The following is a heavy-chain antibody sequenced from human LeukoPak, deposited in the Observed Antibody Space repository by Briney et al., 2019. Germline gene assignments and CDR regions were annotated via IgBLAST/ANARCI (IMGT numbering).Heavy chain of an antibody. CDR3: ASGNLYFDY. V-gene: IGHV3-7*01. Sequence: GGSLRLSCAASGFTFSSYWMSWVRQAPGKGLEWVANIKQDGSEKYYVDSVKGRFTISRDNAKKSLYVQMNSLRAEDTAVYYCASGNLYFDYWGQGTLVTVSS. J-gene: IGHJ4*02. CDR1: GFTFSSYW. CDR2: IKQDGSEK.